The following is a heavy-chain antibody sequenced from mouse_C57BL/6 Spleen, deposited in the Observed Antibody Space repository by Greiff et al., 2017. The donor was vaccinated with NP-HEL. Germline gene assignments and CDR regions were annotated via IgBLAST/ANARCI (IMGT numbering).Heavy chain of an antibody. CDR3: ARGKLRLLDY. CDR2: FNPNYGTT. D-gene: IGHD2-12*01. CDR1: GYSFTDYN. V-gene: IGHV1-39*01. Sequence: EVQLQESGPELVKPGASVKISCKASGYSFTDYNMNWVKQSHGKSLEWIGEFNPNYGTTSYNQKFKGKAKLTVDQSSSTAYMQLNSLTSEDSAVDYCARGKLRLLDYWGQGTTLTVSS. J-gene: IGHJ2*01.